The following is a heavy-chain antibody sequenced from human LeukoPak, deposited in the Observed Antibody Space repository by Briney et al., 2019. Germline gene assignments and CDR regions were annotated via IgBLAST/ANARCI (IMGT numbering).Heavy chain of an antibody. CDR2: ISGSSGII. V-gene: IGHV3-48*01. CDR1: GFTFNTYT. CDR3: ARERESVCDY. D-gene: IGHD2-8*01. J-gene: IGHJ4*02. Sequence: GGSLRLSCAASGFTFNTYTMNWVRQAPGKGLEWVSYISGSSGIIDYADSVRGRFTISRDNAKNSLYLQMSSLRAEDTAVYYCARERESVCDYWGQGTLVTVSS.